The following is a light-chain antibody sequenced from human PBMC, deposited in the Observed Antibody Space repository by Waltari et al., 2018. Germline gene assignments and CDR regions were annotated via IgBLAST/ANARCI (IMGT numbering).Light chain of an antibody. J-gene: IGKJ2*01. CDR1: QSLLHSNGDNY. CDR3: MQALQTPPT. V-gene: IGKV2-28*01. CDR2: LGS. Sequence: DIVMTQSPLALPVPPGEPASISCRSSQSLLHSNGDNYLEWYLQKPGQSPQLLIYLGSNRASGVPDRFSGSGSGTDFTLKISRVEAEDVGVYYCMQALQTPPTFGQGTKLEIK.